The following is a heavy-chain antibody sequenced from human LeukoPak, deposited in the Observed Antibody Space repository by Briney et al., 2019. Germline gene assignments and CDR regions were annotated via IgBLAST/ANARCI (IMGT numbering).Heavy chain of an antibody. V-gene: IGHV1-69*05. J-gene: IGHJ3*02. Sequence: ASVKVSCKASGGTFSSYAISWVRQAPGQGLEWMGVIIPIFGTANYAQKFQGRVTITTDESTSTAYMELSSLRSEDTAVYYCAREVEMARSDGFDIWGQGTMVTVSS. CDR3: AREVEMARSDGFDI. CDR1: GGTFSSYA. D-gene: IGHD5-24*01. CDR2: IIPIFGTA.